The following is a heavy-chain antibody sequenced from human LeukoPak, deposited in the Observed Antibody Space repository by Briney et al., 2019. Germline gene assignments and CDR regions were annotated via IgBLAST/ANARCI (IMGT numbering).Heavy chain of an antibody. CDR2: IYYSGTT. CDR3: ARGYSSSSALVMITF. CDR1: GGSIGSSSHY. D-gene: IGHD5-18*01. Sequence: KPSETLSLTCTVSGGSIGSSSHYWGWIRQPPGKGLEWIGSIYYSGTTYYNPSLRSRVTISVDTSKNQFSLKLTSVTAADTAVYYCARGYSSSSALVMITFWGQGTLVTVSS. J-gene: IGHJ4*02. V-gene: IGHV4-39*01.